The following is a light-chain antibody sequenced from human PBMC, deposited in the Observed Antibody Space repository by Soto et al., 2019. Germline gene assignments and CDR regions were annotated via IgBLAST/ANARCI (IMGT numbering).Light chain of an antibody. CDR3: QPQHSCCLT. CDR2: DAS. J-gene: IGKJ5*01. V-gene: IGKV1-33*01. CDR1: QDINKN. Sequence: MTQSASSLAASVGDRVTITCQASQDINKNLIWYQQKPGEAPKLLIYDASDLETGVPSRFSGSGSGTGFTFTIICLQPEDLSAYYCQPQHSCCLTFRRGTRLVI.